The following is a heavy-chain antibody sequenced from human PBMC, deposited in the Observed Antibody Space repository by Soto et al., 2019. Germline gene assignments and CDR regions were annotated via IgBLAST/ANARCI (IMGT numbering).Heavy chain of an antibody. J-gene: IGHJ5*02. Sequence: GLEWIGEINHSGSPNYTPSLKSRVTISVDTSKNQFSLKLSSVTAADTAVYYCARGRDSDYEGNWFDPWGQGTLVTV. CDR2: INHSGSP. V-gene: IGHV4-34*01. CDR3: ARGRDSDYEGNWFDP. D-gene: IGHD4-4*01.